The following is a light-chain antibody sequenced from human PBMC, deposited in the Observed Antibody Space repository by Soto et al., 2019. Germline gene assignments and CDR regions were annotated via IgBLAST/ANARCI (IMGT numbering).Light chain of an antibody. CDR2: AAS. CDR1: QSISSY. J-gene: IGKJ1*01. Sequence: IQMADSASSLAASVGDIVTITCRASQSISSYLNWYQQKPWKAPKLLIYAASSLQSGVPSRFSGSGSGTDFTLTISSLQPEDFATYYCQQSYSTLRTFGQGTKVDI. V-gene: IGKV1-39*01. CDR3: QQSYSTLRT.